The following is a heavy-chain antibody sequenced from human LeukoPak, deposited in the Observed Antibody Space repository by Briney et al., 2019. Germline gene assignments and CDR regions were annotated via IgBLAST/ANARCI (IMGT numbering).Heavy chain of an antibody. D-gene: IGHD3-10*01. CDR3: ARRAILWFGEPGSGIDY. V-gene: IGHV4-34*01. Sequence: PSETLSLTCAVYGGSFSGYYWSRIRQPPGKGLEWIGEINHSGSTNYNPSLKSRVTISVDTSKNQFSLKLSSVTAADTAVYYCARRAILWFGEPGSGIDYWGQGTLVTVSS. CDR2: INHSGST. CDR1: GGSFSGYY. J-gene: IGHJ4*02.